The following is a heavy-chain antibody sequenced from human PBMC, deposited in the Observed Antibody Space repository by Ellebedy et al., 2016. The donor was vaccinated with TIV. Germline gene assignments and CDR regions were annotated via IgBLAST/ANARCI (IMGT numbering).Heavy chain of an antibody. J-gene: IGHJ6*02. D-gene: IGHD3-10*01. CDR1: GGSFSGYY. CDR2: INHSGST. Sequence: SETLSLXXAVYGGSFSGYYWSWIRQPPGKGLEWIGEINHSGSTNYNPSLKSRVTISVDTSKNQFSLKLSSVTAADTAVYYCARGFSGSVLYYYGMDVWGQGTTVTVSS. V-gene: IGHV4-34*01. CDR3: ARGFSGSVLYYYGMDV.